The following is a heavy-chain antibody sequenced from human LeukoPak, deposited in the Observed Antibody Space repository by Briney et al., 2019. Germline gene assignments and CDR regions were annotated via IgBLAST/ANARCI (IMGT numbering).Heavy chain of an antibody. CDR2: IYHSGST. CDR3: ARHIYCSSTSCYFEYYFDY. CDR1: GYSISSGYY. Sequence: SETLSLTCAVSGYSISSGYYWGWIRQPPGKGLEWIGSIYHSGSTYYNPSLKRRVTISVDTSKNQFSLKLSSVTAADTAVYYCARHIYCSSTSCYFEYYFDYWGQGTLVTVSS. D-gene: IGHD2-2*01. V-gene: IGHV4-38-2*01. J-gene: IGHJ4*02.